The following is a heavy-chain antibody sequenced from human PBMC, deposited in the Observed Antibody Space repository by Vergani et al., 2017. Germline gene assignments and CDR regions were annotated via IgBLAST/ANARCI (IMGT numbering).Heavy chain of an antibody. V-gene: IGHV4-59*12. D-gene: IGHD2-2*01. CDR3: AREDCSSTSCYYRYFQH. Sequence: QVQLQESGPGLVKPSETLSLTCTVSGGSISSYYWSWIRQPPGKGLEWIGYIYYSGSTNYNPSLKSRVTISVDTSKNQFSLKLSSVTAADTAVYCCAREDCSSTSCYYRYFQHWGQGTLVTVSS. J-gene: IGHJ1*01. CDR1: GGSISSYY. CDR2: IYYSGST.